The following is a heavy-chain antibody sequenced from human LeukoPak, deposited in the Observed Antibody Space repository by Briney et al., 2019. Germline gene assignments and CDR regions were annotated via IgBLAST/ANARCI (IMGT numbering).Heavy chain of an antibody. CDR1: GFTFSSYA. D-gene: IGHD4-11*01. J-gene: IGHJ4*02. Sequence: GGSLRLSCAASGFTFSSYAMTWVRQAPGKGLEWVSAISGSGGSTDYADSVKGRFTVSRDNSKNTVHLQMNSLRAEDASVYYCAKASGIYSNYVYFDYWGQGALVTVSS. CDR2: ISGSGGST. V-gene: IGHV3-23*01. CDR3: AKASGIYSNYVYFDY.